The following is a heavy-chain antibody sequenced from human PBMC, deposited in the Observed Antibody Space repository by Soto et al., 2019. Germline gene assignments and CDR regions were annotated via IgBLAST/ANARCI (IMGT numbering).Heavy chain of an antibody. CDR2: ISGSGGST. Sequence: GGSLRLSCAASGFTFSSYAMTWVRQAPGKGLEWVSEISGSGGSTYYADSVKGRFTVSRDNSKNTLYLQMKNLRVEDTAVYYCAKRYLEWLLVFDIWGQGKMVTVSS. CDR1: GFTFSSYA. D-gene: IGHD3-3*01. J-gene: IGHJ3*02. V-gene: IGHV3-23*01. CDR3: AKRYLEWLLVFDI.